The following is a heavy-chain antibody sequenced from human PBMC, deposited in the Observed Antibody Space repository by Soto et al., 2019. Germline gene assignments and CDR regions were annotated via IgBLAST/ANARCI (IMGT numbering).Heavy chain of an antibody. CDR1: GFTVSSNC. Sequence: EVQLVESGGGLIQPGGSLRLSCAASGFTVSSNCMSWVRQAPGKGLEWVSVIYSGDVTDYADSVKGRFTISRDNSKNTLYLRMNSLRAEDTAMYYCARGQVTDHAYFDYWGQGTLVTVSS. J-gene: IGHJ4*02. CDR2: IYSGDVT. CDR3: ARGQVTDHAYFDY. V-gene: IGHV3-53*01. D-gene: IGHD4-4*01.